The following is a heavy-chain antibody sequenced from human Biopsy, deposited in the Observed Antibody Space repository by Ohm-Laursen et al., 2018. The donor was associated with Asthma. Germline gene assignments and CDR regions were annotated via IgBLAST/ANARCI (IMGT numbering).Heavy chain of an antibody. CDR2: ISPIFGSI. J-gene: IGHJ6*02. CDR1: GGTLNNYA. V-gene: IGHV1-69*13. CDR3: AKASCYYFSCDLDV. Sequence: ASVKVSCKASGGTLNNYAINWVRQAPGQGLEWMGGISPIFGSIKYAEKSQGRVTLTADVFTNTVHMELTSLRSDDTAVLYCAKASCYYFSCDLDVWGRGTTVIVSS.